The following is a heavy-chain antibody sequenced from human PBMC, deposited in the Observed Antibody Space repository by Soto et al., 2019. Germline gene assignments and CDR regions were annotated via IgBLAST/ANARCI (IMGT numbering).Heavy chain of an antibody. Sequence: EVQLVESGGGSVQPGGSLRLSCAASGFSFSSYFMAWVRQAPGEGLVSVSHVPGDGSRASYADSVRGRFTISRDNAKNTLYLHMDSLRAEDTAIYYCARENWYSLDVWGQGTTVTVSS. CDR1: GFSFSSYF. CDR2: VPGDGSRA. J-gene: IGHJ6*02. V-gene: IGHV3-74*01. CDR3: ARENWYSLDV. D-gene: IGHD1-26*01.